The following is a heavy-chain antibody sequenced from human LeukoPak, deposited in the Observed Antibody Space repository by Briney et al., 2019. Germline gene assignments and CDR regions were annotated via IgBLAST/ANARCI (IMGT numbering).Heavy chain of an antibody. CDR2: IDWDDDK. Sequence: SGPTLVNPTQTLTLTCTFSGFSLSTSGMCVSWIRQPPGKALEWLALIDWDDDKYYSTSLKTRLTISKDTSKNQVVLTMTNMDPVDTATYYCARIRRRSSSWYYFDYWGQGTLVTVSS. CDR1: GFSLSTSGMC. V-gene: IGHV2-70*01. D-gene: IGHD6-13*01. CDR3: ARIRRRSSSWYYFDY. J-gene: IGHJ4*02.